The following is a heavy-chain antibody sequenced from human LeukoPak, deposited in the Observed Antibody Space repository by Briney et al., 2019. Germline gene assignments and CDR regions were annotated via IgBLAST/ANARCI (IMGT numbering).Heavy chain of an antibody. Sequence: PSETLSLTCAVYGGSFSGYYWSWIRQPPGKGLEWIGEINHSGSTNYNPSLKSRVTISVDTSKNQFSLKLSSVTAADTAVYYCARTRQAPVEYSSSIDYWGQGTLVTVSS. CDR2: INHSGST. CDR1: GGSFSGYY. J-gene: IGHJ4*02. CDR3: ARTRQAPVEYSSSIDY. D-gene: IGHD6-6*01. V-gene: IGHV4-34*01.